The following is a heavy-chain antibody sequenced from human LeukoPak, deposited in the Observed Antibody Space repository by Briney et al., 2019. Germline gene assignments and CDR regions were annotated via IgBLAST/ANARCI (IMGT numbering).Heavy chain of an antibody. CDR3: ARGGYSSSWYLYNWFDP. D-gene: IGHD6-13*01. CDR1: GGSIRSSSYY. V-gene: IGHV4-39*07. Sequence: SETLSLTCTVSGGSIRSSSYYWGWIRQPPGKGLEWIGSIYYTGSTYYNPSLKSRVTISVDTSKNQFSLKLSSVTAADTAVYHCARGGYSSSWYLYNWFDPWGQGTLVTVSS. CDR2: IYYTGST. J-gene: IGHJ5*02.